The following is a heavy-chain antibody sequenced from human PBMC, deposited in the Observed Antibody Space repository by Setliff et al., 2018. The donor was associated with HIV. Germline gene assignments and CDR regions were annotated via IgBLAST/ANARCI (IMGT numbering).Heavy chain of an antibody. V-gene: IGHV1-2*06. CDR3: ATWGGSPDGYFYYYMDV. Sequence: GASVKVSCKASGYTFSSYGISWVRQAPGQGLEWMGRINPSSGGTNYAPKFQGRVTMTRDKSISTAYMELSRLRSDDTAVYYCATWGGSPDGYFYYYMDVWGKGTTVTVSS. CDR2: INPSSGGT. CDR1: GYTFSSYG. D-gene: IGHD1-26*01. J-gene: IGHJ6*03.